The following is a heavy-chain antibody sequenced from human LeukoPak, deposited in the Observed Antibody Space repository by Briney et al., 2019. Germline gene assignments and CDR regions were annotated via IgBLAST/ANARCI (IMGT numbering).Heavy chain of an antibody. D-gene: IGHD6-19*01. CDR1: GYSISGGYY. CDR2: IYHSGST. J-gene: IGHJ4*02. V-gene: IGHV4-38-2*01. Sequence: KPSETLSLTCAVSGYSISGGYYWGWIRQPPGKGLEWIGSIYHSGSTNYNPSLKSRVTISVDTSKNQFSLKLSSVTAADTAVYYCARGRPAVAVDWGQGTLVTVSS. CDR3: ARGRPAVAVD.